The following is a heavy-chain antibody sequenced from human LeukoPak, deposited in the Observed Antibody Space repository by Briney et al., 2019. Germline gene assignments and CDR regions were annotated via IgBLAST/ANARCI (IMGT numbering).Heavy chain of an antibody. D-gene: IGHD4-17*01. CDR1: GFTFRSYA. CDR2: ISGSGVST. V-gene: IGHV3-23*01. Sequence: QPGGSLRLSCGASGFTFRSYAMYWVRQAPGKELEWVSGISGSGVSTYYADSVKGRFTISRDDSKNTLYLQMNSLRAEDTAVYYCAKIGYGDFPGYWGQGTLVTVSS. CDR3: AKIGYGDFPGY. J-gene: IGHJ4*02.